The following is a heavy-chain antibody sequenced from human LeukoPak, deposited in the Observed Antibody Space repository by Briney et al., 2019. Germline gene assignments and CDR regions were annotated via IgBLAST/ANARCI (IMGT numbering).Heavy chain of an antibody. J-gene: IGHJ4*02. CDR1: GYTFTAYY. D-gene: IGHD5-12*01. CDR3: ARVKATIPFDY. Sequence: ASVKVSSTTSGYTFTAYYMHWVRQAPGQGLEWMGWIIPNSGGTNYAQKFQGRVTLTRDTSISTAYMELSRLTSDDTAVYYCARVKATIPFDYWGQGTLVTVSS. CDR2: IIPNSGGT. V-gene: IGHV1-2*02.